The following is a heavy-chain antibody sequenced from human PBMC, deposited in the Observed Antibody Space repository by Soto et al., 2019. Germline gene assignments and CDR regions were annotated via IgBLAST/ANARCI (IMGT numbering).Heavy chain of an antibody. CDR2: IYYSGST. D-gene: IGHD3-10*01. V-gene: IGHV4-30-4*01. CDR1: GGSISSCDYY. J-gene: IGHJ6*02. CDR3: ARDLYYYGSGSSNYYYYGMDV. Sequence: SETLSVTCTVSGGSISSCDYYWSWIRQPPGKGLEWIGYIYYSGSTYYNPSLKSRVTISVDTSKNQFSLKLSSVTAADTAVYYCARDLYYYGSGSSNYYYYGMDVWGQGTTVTVSS.